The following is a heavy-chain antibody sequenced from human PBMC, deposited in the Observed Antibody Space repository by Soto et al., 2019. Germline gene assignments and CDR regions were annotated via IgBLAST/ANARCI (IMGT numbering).Heavy chain of an antibody. CDR1: GFTFSSYA. CDR3: ARDTAITGTWDY. CDR2: ISYDGSNK. Sequence: QVQLVESGGGVVQPGRPLRLSCAASGFTFSSYAMHWVRQAPGKGLEWVAVISYDGSNKYYADSVKGRFTISRDNSKNTLYLQMNSLRAEDTAVYYCARDTAITGTWDYWGQGTLVTVSS. V-gene: IGHV3-30-3*01. D-gene: IGHD1-20*01. J-gene: IGHJ4*02.